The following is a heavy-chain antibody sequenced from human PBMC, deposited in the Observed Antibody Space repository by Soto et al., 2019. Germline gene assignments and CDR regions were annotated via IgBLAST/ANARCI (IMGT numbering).Heavy chain of an antibody. D-gene: IGHD2-21*01. Sequence: QVQLVQSGAALRKPGASVKLSCQASGYTFTHYYIHWVRQAPGQGLEWLAIINPDTGTTSYAQTFQGRVTLTTDTSASTVYLELSGLAAEDPAVYYCANCPIYGGDSYFAYWGQGTLVTVSS. V-gene: IGHV1-46*01. CDR2: INPDTGTT. CDR3: ANCPIYGGDSYFAY. J-gene: IGHJ4*02. CDR1: GYTFTHYY.